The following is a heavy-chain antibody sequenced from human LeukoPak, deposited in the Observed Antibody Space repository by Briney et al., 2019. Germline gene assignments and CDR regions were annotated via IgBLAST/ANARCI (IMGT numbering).Heavy chain of an antibody. D-gene: IGHD6-13*01. J-gene: IGHJ5*02. Sequence: SETLSLTCAVSGGSFTNYYWTWIRQSPRKGLEWIGEINHTGNTKYNPSLKSRVTISLDASKNQFSLKLLSVTAADTAMYYCANAALIPASGTRWFDVWAQGTLVTVSS. CDR3: ANAALIPASGTRWFDV. V-gene: IGHV4-34*01. CDR1: GGSFTNYY. CDR2: INHTGNT.